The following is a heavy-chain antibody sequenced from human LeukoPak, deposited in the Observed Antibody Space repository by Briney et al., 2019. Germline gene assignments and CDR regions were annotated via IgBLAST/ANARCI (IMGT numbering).Heavy chain of an antibody. V-gene: IGHV4-39*01. CDR1: GGSISSSSYY. J-gene: IGHJ5*02. D-gene: IGHD3-3*01. CDR2: IYYSGRT. Sequence: PSETLSLTCTVSGGSISSSSYYWGWIRQPPGKGLEWIGSIYYSGRTYYNPSLKSRVTISVDTSKNQFSLKLSSVTATDTAVYYCARQGITIFGPFDPWGQGTLVTVSS. CDR3: ARQGITIFGPFDP.